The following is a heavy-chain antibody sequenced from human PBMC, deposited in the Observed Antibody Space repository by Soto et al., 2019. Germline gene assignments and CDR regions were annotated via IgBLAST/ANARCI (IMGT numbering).Heavy chain of an antibody. Sequence: QVQLVQSGAEVKKPGSSVKVSCKASGGTFSSYAISWVRQAPGQGLEWMGGIIPIFGTANYAQKFQGRVTITADEFTSTAYMELSSLRSEDTSVYYCANVVTAMLAFDIWGQGTMVTVSS. D-gene: IGHD2-21*02. CDR2: IIPIFGTA. J-gene: IGHJ3*02. V-gene: IGHV1-69*12. CDR1: GGTFSSYA. CDR3: ANVVTAMLAFDI.